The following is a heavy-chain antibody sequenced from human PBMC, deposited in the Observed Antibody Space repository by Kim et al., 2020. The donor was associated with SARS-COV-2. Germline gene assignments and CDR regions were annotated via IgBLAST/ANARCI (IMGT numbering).Heavy chain of an antibody. D-gene: IGHD3-10*01. CDR3: ARDLLLWFGELDGVNWFDP. CDR2: ISSSSSTI. Sequence: GGSLRLSCAASGFTFSSYSMNWVRQAPGKGLEWVSYISSSSSTIYYADSVKGRFTISRDNAKNSLYLQMNSLRDEDTAVYYCARDLLLWFGELDGVNWFDPWGQGTLVTVSS. CDR1: GFTFSSYS. V-gene: IGHV3-48*02. J-gene: IGHJ5*02.